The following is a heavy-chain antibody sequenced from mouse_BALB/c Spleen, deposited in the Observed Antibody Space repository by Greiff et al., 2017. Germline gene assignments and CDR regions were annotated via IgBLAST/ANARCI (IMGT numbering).Heavy chain of an antibody. Sequence: SGPELVKPGALVKISCKASGYTFTSYDINWVKQRPGQGLEWIGWIYPGDGSTKYNEKFKGKATLTADKSSSTAYMQLSSLTSENSAVYFCARGGYYGRVFDYWGQGTTLTVSS. CDR2: IYPGDGST. J-gene: IGHJ2*01. V-gene: IGHV1S33*01. D-gene: IGHD1-1*01. CDR3: ARGGYYGRVFDY. CDR1: GYTFTSYD.